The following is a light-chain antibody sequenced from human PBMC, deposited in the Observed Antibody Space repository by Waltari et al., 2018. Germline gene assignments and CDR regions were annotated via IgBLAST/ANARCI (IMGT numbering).Light chain of an antibody. CDR3: SVYMHPGSVL. CDR2: STE. CDR1: SGAVPTSHY. J-gene: IGLJ2*01. V-gene: IGLV8-61*01. Sequence: QTVVTQEPSFSVPPGGTVTLTCGLSSGAVPTSHYPSWYQQTPGQAPRTVIYSTETRPSGVPDRFSGSIIGNKAALTITGAQADDESDYYCSVYMHPGSVLFGGGTRLTVL.